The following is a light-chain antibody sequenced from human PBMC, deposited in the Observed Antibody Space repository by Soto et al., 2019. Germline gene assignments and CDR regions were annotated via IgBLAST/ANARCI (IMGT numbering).Light chain of an antibody. Sequence: DIQITQSPASLSASLGDRVTITCQASQNINNYLNWYQQKPGRAPKLLIYDASNLEAGVPSRFRGSGSGTDFTFTISRLQTEDIATYYCQQYEHLPTFGQGTRLEI. V-gene: IGKV1-33*01. CDR2: DAS. CDR3: QQYEHLPT. CDR1: QNINNY. J-gene: IGKJ5*01.